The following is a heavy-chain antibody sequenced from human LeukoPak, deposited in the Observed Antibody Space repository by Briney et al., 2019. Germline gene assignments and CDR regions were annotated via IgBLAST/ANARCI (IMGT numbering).Heavy chain of an antibody. V-gene: IGHV3-53*01. Sequence: GGSLRLSCAASGFTVSSTHMVWVRQAPGKGLEWVSVTYTGGNSYYAGSVKGRFIISRDISKNTLYLQMNSLRAEDSALYYCARGGRRSAAVVAPRSFDIWGQGTMVTVSS. J-gene: IGHJ3*02. CDR1: GFTVSSTH. D-gene: IGHD3-22*01. CDR3: ARGGRRSAAVVAPRSFDI. CDR2: TYTGGNS.